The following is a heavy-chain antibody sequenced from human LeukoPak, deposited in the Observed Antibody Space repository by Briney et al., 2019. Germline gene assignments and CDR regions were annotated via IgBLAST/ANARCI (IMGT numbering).Heavy chain of an antibody. CDR1: GCSFTSYW. CDR2: IYPGDSDT. CDR3: ARSEGGGWHTGAFDI. Sequence: GESLKISCKGSGCSFTSYWISWVRQMPGKGLEWMGIIYPGDSDTRYSPSFQGQVTISADKSISTAYLQWSSLKASDTAMYYCARSEGGGWHTGAFDIWGQGTMVTVSS. D-gene: IGHD6-19*01. V-gene: IGHV5-51*01. J-gene: IGHJ3*02.